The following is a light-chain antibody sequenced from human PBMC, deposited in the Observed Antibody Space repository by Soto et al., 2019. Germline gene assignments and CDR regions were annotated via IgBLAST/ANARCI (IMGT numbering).Light chain of an antibody. V-gene: IGKV3-20*01. CDR3: QQYGSSIFT. J-gene: IGKJ3*01. Sequence: EIGVTQSPGTLSLSPGERATLSCRASQSVSSSYLAWYQQKPGQAPRLLIYGASSRATGIPDRFSGSGSGTDFTLTISRLEPEDFAVYYCQQYGSSIFTFGPGTKVDIK. CDR1: QSVSSSY. CDR2: GAS.